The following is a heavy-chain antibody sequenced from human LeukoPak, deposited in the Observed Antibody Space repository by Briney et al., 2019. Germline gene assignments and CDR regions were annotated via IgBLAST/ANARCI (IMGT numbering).Heavy chain of an antibody. Sequence: GESLKISFKTSGDNFTSYWVAWVRQQPGKGLEWMGIIFPGDSDTRYSPSFEGQVSISVDRSTTTAYLHWSSLKASDTAIYYCARRPLHSQIYFERWGQGALVTV. CDR1: GDNFTSYW. CDR2: IFPGDSDT. CDR3: ARRPLHSQIYFER. V-gene: IGHV5-51*01. J-gene: IGHJ1*01.